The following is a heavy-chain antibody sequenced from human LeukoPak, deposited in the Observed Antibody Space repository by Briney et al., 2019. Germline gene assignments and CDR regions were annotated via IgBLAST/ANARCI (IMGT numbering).Heavy chain of an antibody. V-gene: IGHV1-18*01. Sequence: ASVKVSCKASGYTFTSYGISWVRQAPGQGLEWMGWISAHNGNTNYAQKLQGRVTMTTDTSTSTAYMELRSLRSDDTAVYYCARGAVAAADPYYYYYYMDVWGKGTTVTVSS. J-gene: IGHJ6*03. CDR3: ARGAVAAADPYYYYYYMDV. CDR1: GYTFTSYG. CDR2: ISAHNGNT. D-gene: IGHD6-13*01.